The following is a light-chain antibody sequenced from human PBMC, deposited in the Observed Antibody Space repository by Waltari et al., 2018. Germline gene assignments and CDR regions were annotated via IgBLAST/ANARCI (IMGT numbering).Light chain of an antibody. CDR3: QQRDNWPQT. V-gene: IGKV3-11*01. CDR2: DAS. CDR1: QSVSSY. J-gene: IGKJ2*01. Sequence: EIVLTQSPASLSLSPGESPTLSCRASQSVSSYFAWYQPKPGQAPRLLIYDASNRATGIPARFSGGGSGTDFTLTISGLEPEDFGVYYCQQRDNWPQTFGQGTKLEI.